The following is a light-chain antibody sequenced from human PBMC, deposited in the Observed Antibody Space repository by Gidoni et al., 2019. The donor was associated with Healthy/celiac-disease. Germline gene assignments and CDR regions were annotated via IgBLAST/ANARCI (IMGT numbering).Light chain of an antibody. CDR1: QSVSRY. V-gene: IGKV3-11*01. CDR3: QQRSNWPPART. CDR2: DAS. J-gene: IGKJ4*01. Sequence: EIVLTQSPATLSLSPGERATLACRASQSVSRYLAWYQQTPGQATRLLIYDASNRATGIPARFSGSGSGTDFTLTISRLEPEDFAVYYCQQRSNWPPARTFGGGTKVEIK.